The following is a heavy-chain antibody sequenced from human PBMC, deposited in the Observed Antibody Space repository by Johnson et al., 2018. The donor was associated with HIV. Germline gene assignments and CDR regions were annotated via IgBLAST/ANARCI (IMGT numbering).Heavy chain of an antibody. CDR2: ISYDGSNK. Sequence: QEQLVESGGGVVQPGGSLRLSCAASGFTFSSYGMHWVRQAPGKGLEWVAFISYDGSNKYYADSVKGRFTISRDNSKNTLYLQMNSLRAEDTAVYYCARAGDYDAFDIWGQGTMVTVSS. V-gene: IGHV3-30*19. CDR3: ARAGDYDAFDI. J-gene: IGHJ3*02. D-gene: IGHD3-16*01. CDR1: GFTFSSYG.